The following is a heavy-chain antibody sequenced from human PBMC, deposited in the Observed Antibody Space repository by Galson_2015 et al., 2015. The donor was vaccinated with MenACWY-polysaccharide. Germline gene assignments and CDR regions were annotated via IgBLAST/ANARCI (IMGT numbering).Heavy chain of an antibody. CDR3: TRIMARKHTFADS. D-gene: IGHD5-12*01. V-gene: IGHV1-8*01. CDR2: MNPNSGNK. CDR1: GYNFSSYD. J-gene: IGHJ4*02. Sequence: SVKVSCKASGYNFSSYDINWVRQASGQGLEWKGWMNPNSGNKGYEQKFQGRVAMTRDTATRTAYMVLRMLRYDDTAVYYCTRIMARKHTFADSWGQGTLVSVS.